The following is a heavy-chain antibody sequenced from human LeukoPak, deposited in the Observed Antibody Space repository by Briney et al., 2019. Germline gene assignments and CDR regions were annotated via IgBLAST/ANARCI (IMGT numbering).Heavy chain of an antibody. V-gene: IGHV4-34*01. CDR1: GGSSSGFY. J-gene: IGHJ6*03. Sequence: SETLSLTCAVYGGSSSGFYWSWIRQPPGKGLEWIGEISPGGSTNDNPSLMSRVSISVDTSKNQFSLKLSSVTAADTAVYYCARGRSSTIFGVVITSYPRYYYYMDVWGKGTTVTVSS. CDR3: ARGRSSTIFGVVITSYPRYYYYMDV. D-gene: IGHD3-3*01. CDR2: ISPGGST.